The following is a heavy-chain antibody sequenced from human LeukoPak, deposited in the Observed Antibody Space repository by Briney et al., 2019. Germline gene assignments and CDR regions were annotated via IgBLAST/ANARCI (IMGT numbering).Heavy chain of an antibody. CDR2: INHSGST. CDR1: GGSFSGYY. CDR3: ARAGPNTYYYDSSGTGTFDY. V-gene: IGHV4-34*01. J-gene: IGHJ4*02. D-gene: IGHD3-22*01. Sequence: SETLSLTCAVYGGSFSGYYWSWIRQPPGKGLEWIGEINHSGSTNYNPSLKSRVTISVDTSKNQFSLKLSSVTAADTAVYYCARAGPNTYYYDSSGTGTFDYWGQGTLVTVSS.